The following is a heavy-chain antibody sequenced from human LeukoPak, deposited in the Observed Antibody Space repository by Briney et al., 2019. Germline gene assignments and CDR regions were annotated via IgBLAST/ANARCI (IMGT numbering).Heavy chain of an antibody. V-gene: IGHV4-39*07. CDR3: ARIALRNTLQFDY. J-gene: IGHJ4*02. Sequence: SETLSLTCTVSGGSISSSNYYWAWIRQSPGKGLEWIGTIYYSGATQYNPSLKSRVTLSVDTSKNQLSLKLSSVTAADTAVYYCARIALRNTLQFDYWGQGTLVTVSS. D-gene: IGHD2/OR15-2a*01. CDR2: IYYSGAT. CDR1: GGSISSSNYY.